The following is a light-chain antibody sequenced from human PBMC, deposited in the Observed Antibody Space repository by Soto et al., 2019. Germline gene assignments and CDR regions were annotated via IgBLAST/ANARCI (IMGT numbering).Light chain of an antibody. CDR1: QSISSW. CDR2: KAS. Sequence: DIQMTQSPSTLSASVGDRVTITCRASQSISSWLAWYQQKPGKAPKLLIYKASSLESGVPSRFSGSVSGTESTLTISSRQRDDFATYYCQQYNSYPWTFGQGTKVEMK. V-gene: IGKV1-5*03. J-gene: IGKJ1*01. CDR3: QQYNSYPWT.